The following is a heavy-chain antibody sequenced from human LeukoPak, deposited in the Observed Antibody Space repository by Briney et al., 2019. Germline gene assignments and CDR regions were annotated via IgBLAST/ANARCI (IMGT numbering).Heavy chain of an antibody. CDR3: ARVYLKRDYYDSSAYFSFDY. CDR2: IIPIFGTA. CDR1: GGTFSRYA. J-gene: IGHJ4*02. V-gene: IGHV1-69*13. Sequence: SVKVSCKASGGTFSRYAISWVRQAPGQGLEWMGGIIPIFGTANYAQKFQGRITITADDSTSTAYMELSSLRSGDTAVYYCARVYLKRDYYDSSAYFSFDYWGQGTLVTVSS. D-gene: IGHD3-22*01.